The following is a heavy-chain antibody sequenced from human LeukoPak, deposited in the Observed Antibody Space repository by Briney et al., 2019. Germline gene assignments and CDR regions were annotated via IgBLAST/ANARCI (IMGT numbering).Heavy chain of an antibody. CDR3: ARDLDMVRYSGSYADY. D-gene: IGHD1-26*01. V-gene: IGHV1-46*01. CDR2: INPSGGNT. Sequence: ASVKVSCKASGYTFTSYYMHWVRQAPGQGLEWMGIINPSGGNTSYAQKFQGRVTMTRDTSTSTVYMELSSLRSEDTAVYYCARDLDMVRYSGSYADYWGQGTLVTVSS. J-gene: IGHJ4*02. CDR1: GYTFTSYY.